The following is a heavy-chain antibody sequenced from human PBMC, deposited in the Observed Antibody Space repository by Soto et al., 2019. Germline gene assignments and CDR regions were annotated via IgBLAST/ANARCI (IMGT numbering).Heavy chain of an antibody. Sequence: GGSLRLSCAASGFTFSSYAMSWVRQAPGKGLEWVSAISGSGGSTYYADSVKGRFTISRDNSKNTLYLQMNSLRAEDTAVYYCAKDGPAIAVAGPYFDYWGQGTLVTVSS. V-gene: IGHV3-23*01. D-gene: IGHD6-19*01. J-gene: IGHJ4*02. CDR1: GFTFSSYA. CDR3: AKDGPAIAVAGPYFDY. CDR2: ISGSGGST.